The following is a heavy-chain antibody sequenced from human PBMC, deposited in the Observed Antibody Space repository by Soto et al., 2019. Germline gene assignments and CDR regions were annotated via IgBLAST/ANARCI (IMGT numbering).Heavy chain of an antibody. Sequence: QEQLLQSGAEVRKPGSSVKVSCKASGGTFNNYAVSWVRQAPGQGLEWMGGIIPMFETVNYAQRFQGRLTIAADESMSTAYMELTSLTSADTDIYFCARGLRTGNYGMDVWGQGTTVTVSS. J-gene: IGHJ6*02. CDR3: ARGLRTGNYGMDV. CDR2: IIPMFETV. CDR1: GGTFNNYA. V-gene: IGHV1-69*01.